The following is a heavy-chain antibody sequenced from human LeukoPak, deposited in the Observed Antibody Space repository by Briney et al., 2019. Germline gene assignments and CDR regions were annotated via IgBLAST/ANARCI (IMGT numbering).Heavy chain of an antibody. V-gene: IGHV3-21*01. D-gene: IGHD6-19*01. CDR1: GFTFSSYS. J-gene: IGHJ3*02. Sequence: GGSLRFSCAASGFTFSSYSMNWVRQAPGKWLEWVSSISSSSSYIYYADSVKGRFTISRDNAKNSLYLQMNSLRAEDTAVYYCARVRSSGWYSTPDAFDIWGQGTMVTVSS. CDR2: ISSSSSYI. CDR3: ARVRSSGWYSTPDAFDI.